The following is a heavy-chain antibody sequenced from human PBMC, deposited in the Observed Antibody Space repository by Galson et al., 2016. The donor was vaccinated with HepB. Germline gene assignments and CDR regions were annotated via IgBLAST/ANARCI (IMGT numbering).Heavy chain of an antibody. CDR3: AKGYCSGGSCQGAFDY. Sequence: SLRLSCAASGFTFGSYAMSWVRQAPGKGLEWVSAISGSGGSTYYADSVKGRFTISRDNSKNTLYLQMNSLRAEDTAVYYCAKGYCSGGSCQGAFDYWGQGTLVTVSS. J-gene: IGHJ4*02. CDR2: ISGSGGST. D-gene: IGHD2-15*01. V-gene: IGHV3-23*01. CDR1: GFTFGSYA.